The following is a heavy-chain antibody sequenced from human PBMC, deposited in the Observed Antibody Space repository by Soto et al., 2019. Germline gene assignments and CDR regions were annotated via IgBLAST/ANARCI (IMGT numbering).Heavy chain of an antibody. Sequence: GGSLRLSCAASGFTVSSNYMSWVRQAPGKGLEWVSVIYSGGSTYYADSVKGRFTISRDNSKNTLYLQMNSLRAEDTAVYYCVRSYSSSPGLLVYWGQGTLVTVSA. CDR1: GFTVSSNY. J-gene: IGHJ1*01. CDR3: VRSYSSSPGLLVY. CDR2: IYSGGST. V-gene: IGHV3-53*01. D-gene: IGHD6-6*01.